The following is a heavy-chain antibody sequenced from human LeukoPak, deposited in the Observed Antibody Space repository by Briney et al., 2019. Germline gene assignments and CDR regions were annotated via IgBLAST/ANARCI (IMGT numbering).Heavy chain of an antibody. CDR3: ARDRHYYDSSGPDY. J-gene: IGHJ4*02. Sequence: RASVKVSCKASGYTFTGYYMHWVRQAPGQGLEWMGWINPNSGGTNYSQKFQGRVTMTRDTSISTAYMELSRLRSDDTAVYFCARDRHYYDSSGPDYWGQGTLVTVSS. CDR2: INPNSGGT. V-gene: IGHV1-2*02. D-gene: IGHD3-22*01. CDR1: GYTFTGYY.